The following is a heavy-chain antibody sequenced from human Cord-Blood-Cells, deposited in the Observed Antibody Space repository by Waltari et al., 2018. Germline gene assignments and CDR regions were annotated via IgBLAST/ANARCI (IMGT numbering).Heavy chain of an antibody. CDR3: ASVTVGGSYDY. V-gene: IGHV1-46*01. J-gene: IGHJ4*02. D-gene: IGHD1-26*01. Sequence: QVQLVQSGAEVKKPGASVKVSCKASGYTFTSYYMHWGRQAPGQGLGWMGRSHPSGGSTSYAQKFQGRVTMTRETSTSTVYMELSSLRSEDTAVYYCASVTVGGSYDYWGQGTLVTVSS. CDR1: GYTFTSYY. CDR2: SHPSGGST.